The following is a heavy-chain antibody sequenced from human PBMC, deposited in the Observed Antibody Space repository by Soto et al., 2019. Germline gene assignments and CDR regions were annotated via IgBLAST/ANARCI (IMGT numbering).Heavy chain of an antibody. CDR3: ARRRNYNQYNCFAP. V-gene: IGHV4-59*08. D-gene: IGHD1-7*01. CDR1: GGSISSYY. CDR2: IYYSGST. Sequence: SETLSLTCTVSGGSISSYYWSWIRQPPGKGLEWIGYIYYSGSTNYNPSLKSRVTISVDTSKNQFSLKLSSVTAADTAVYYCARRRNYNQYNCFAPRGQGTLVPVSS. J-gene: IGHJ5*02.